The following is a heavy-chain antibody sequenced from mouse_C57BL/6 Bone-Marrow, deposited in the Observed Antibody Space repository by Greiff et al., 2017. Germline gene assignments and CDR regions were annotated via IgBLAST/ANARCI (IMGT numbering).Heavy chain of an antibody. V-gene: IGHV1-59*01. J-gene: IGHJ3*01. CDR2: IDPSDSYT. D-gene: IGHD2-4*01. CDR1: GYTFTSYW. Sequence: QVQLQQPGAELVRPGTSVKLSCKASGYTFTSYWMHWVKQRPGQGLEWIGVIDPSDSYTNYNQKFKGKATLTVDTSSSTAYMQLSSLTSEDSAVYYCARSSAYYDYDGTWFAYWGQGTLVTVSA. CDR3: ARSSAYYDYDGTWFAY.